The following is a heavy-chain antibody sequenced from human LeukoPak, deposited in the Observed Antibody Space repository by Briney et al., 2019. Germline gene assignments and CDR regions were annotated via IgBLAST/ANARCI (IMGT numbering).Heavy chain of an antibody. CDR3: ARGGRRDGYDPFDY. J-gene: IGHJ4*02. D-gene: IGHD5-24*01. V-gene: IGHV3-48*03. CDR2: ISSSGSTI. CDR1: GFTFSSYE. Sequence: GGSLRLSCAASGFTFSSYEMNWVRQAPGKRLEWVSYISSSGSTIYYADSVKGRPTISRDNAKNSLYLQMNSLRAEDTAVYYCARGGRRDGYDPFDYWGQGTLVTVSS.